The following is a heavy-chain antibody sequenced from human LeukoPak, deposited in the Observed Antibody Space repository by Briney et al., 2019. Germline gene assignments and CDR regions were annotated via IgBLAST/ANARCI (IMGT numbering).Heavy chain of an antibody. V-gene: IGHV3-23*01. CDR1: GFTFSSYA. CDR2: ISGSGGST. J-gene: IGHJ4*02. Sequence: GGSLRLSCAASGFTFSSYAMSWVRQAPGKGLGWVSAISGSGGSTYYADSVKGRFTISRDNSKNTLYLQMNSLRAEDTAVYYCANEYYYDSSGYSHFDYWGQGTLVTVSS. D-gene: IGHD3-22*01. CDR3: ANEYYYDSSGYSHFDY.